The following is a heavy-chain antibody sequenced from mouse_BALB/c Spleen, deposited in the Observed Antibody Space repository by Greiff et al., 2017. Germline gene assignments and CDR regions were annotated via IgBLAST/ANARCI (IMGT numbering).Heavy chain of an antibody. CDR3: ARGNYGSSYND. J-gene: IGHJ2*01. V-gene: IGHV1-77*01. D-gene: IGHD1-1*01. CDR1: GYTFTDYY. Sequence: VKLQESGAELARPGASVKLSCKASGYTFTDYYINWVKQRTGQGLEWIGEIYPGSGNTYYNEKFKGKATLTADKSSSTAYMQLSSLTSEDSAVYFCARGNYGSSYNDWGQGTTLTVSS. CDR2: IYPGSGNT.